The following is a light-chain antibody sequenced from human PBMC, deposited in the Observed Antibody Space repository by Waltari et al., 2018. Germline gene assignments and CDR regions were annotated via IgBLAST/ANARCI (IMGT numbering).Light chain of an antibody. CDR2: GAS. J-gene: IGKJ1*01. Sequence: EIVLTQSPGTLSLSPGERATLCCRASQSVSRALAWYQQNPGQAPRLLIYGASNRATGIPDRFSGSGSGTDFSLIISRLEPEDFAVYYCQHYVSLPVTFGQGTKVEIK. CDR1: QSVSRA. CDR3: QHYVSLPVT. V-gene: IGKV3-20*01.